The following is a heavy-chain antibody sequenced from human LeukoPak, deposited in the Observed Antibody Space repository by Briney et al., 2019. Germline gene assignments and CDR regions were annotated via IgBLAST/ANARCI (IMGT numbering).Heavy chain of an antibody. J-gene: IGHJ5*02. D-gene: IGHD2-2*01. CDR2: INPNSGGT. CDR1: GYTFTGYY. V-gene: IGHV1-2*02. CDR3: ATTVVVPAAIFWSDP. Sequence: ASVKVSCKASGYTFTGYYMHWVRQAPGQGLEWMGWINPNSGGTNYAQKFQGRVTMTRDTSISTAYMELSRLRSDDTAVYYCATTVVVPAAIFWSDPWGQGTLVTVSS.